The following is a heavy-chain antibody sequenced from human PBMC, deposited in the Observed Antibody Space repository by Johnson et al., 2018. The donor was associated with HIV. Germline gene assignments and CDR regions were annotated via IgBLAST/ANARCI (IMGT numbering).Heavy chain of an antibody. Sequence: QVQLVESGGGVVQPGRSLRHSCAASGFTFSTCAMHWVRQAPGKGLEWVAVISYDAITKYYADSVKGRFTISRDNSKSMLHLQMNSLRTDDAAVYYCARMTTTVSHHDAFDIRGQGTMVTVSS. CDR2: ISYDAITK. CDR3: ARMTTTVSHHDAFDI. D-gene: IGHD4-17*01. V-gene: IGHV3-30*04. J-gene: IGHJ3*02. CDR1: GFTFSTCA.